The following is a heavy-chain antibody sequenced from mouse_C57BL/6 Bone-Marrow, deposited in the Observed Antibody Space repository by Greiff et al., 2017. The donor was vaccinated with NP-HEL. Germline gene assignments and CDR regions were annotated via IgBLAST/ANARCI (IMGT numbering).Heavy chain of an antibody. J-gene: IGHJ3*01. CDR2: IDPETGGT. CDR1: GYTFTDYE. V-gene: IGHV1-15*01. Sequence: QVHVKQSGAELVRPGASVTLSCKASGYTFTDYEMHWVKQTPVHGLEWIGAIDPETGGTAYNQKFKGKAILTADKSSSTAYMELRSLTSEDSAVYYCTRGYYPWFAYWGQGTLVTVSA. D-gene: IGHD1-1*02. CDR3: TRGYYPWFAY.